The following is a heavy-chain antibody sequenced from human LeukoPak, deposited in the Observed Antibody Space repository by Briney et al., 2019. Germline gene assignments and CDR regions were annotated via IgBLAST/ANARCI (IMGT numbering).Heavy chain of an antibody. CDR3: ARGKSDYGDYDLYFDY. D-gene: IGHD4-17*01. J-gene: IGHJ4*02. V-gene: IGHV4-34*01. Sequence: SETLSLTCAVYGGSFSGYYWSWIRQPPGKGLEWIGEIDHSGSTNYNPSLKSRVTISVDTSKNQFSLKLSSVTAADTAVYYCARGKSDYGDYDLYFDYWGQGTLVTVSS. CDR1: GGSFSGYY. CDR2: IDHSGST.